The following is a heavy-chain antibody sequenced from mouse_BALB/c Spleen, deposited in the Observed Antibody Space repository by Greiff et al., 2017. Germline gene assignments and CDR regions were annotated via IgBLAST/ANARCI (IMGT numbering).Heavy chain of an antibody. Sequence: EVKLMESGGGLVKPGGSLKLSCAASGFTFSDYYMYWVRQTPEKRLEWVATISDGGSYTYYPDSVKGRFTISRDNAKNNLYLQMSSLKSEDTAMYYCARSDPYAMDYWGQGTSVTVSS. CDR2: ISDGGSYT. CDR3: ARSDPYAMDY. J-gene: IGHJ4*01. CDR1: GFTFSDYY. V-gene: IGHV5-4*02.